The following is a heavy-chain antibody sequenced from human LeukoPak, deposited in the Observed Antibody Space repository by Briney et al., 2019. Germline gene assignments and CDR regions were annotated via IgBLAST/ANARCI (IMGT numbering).Heavy chain of an antibody. D-gene: IGHD3-3*01. CDR2: IYYSGST. CDR3: ARGTHVLRFLEWSPQAYGMDV. Sequence: SETLSLTCTVSGGSISSYYWSWIRQPPGKGLEWIGYIYYSGSTNYNPSLKSRVTISVDTSKNQFSLKLSSVTAADTAVYYCARGTHVLRFLEWSPQAYGMDVWGQGTTVTVSS. V-gene: IGHV4-59*01. CDR1: GGSISSYY. J-gene: IGHJ6*02.